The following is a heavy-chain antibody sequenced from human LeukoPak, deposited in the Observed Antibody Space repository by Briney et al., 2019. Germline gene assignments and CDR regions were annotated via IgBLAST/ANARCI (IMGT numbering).Heavy chain of an antibody. Sequence: GGSLRLSCAASGFNLSNYWMHWVRQAPGQGLVWVARINSDGRSTAYAGAVKGRFTISRDNAKNTVYLQMNSLRAEDTAVYYCARWPGYGMDVWGKGTTVTVSS. V-gene: IGHV3-74*01. CDR3: ARWPGYGMDV. CDR2: INSDGRST. CDR1: GFNLSNYW. J-gene: IGHJ6*04.